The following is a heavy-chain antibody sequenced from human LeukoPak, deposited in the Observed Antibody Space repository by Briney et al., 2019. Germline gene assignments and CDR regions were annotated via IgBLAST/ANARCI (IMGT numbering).Heavy chain of an antibody. CDR3: ARETGTNEYFDY. D-gene: IGHD1-7*01. V-gene: IGHV1-2*02. J-gene: IGHJ4*02. Sequence: GASVKVSCKASGYTFTGYYMHWVRQAPGQGLEWMGWINPNSGGTNYAQKLQGRVTMTTDTSTSTAYMELRSLRSDDTAVYYCARETGTNEYFDYWGQGTLVTVSS. CDR1: GYTFTGYY. CDR2: INPNSGGT.